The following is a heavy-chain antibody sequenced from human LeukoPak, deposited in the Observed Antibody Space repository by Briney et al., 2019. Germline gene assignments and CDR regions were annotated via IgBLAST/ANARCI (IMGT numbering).Heavy chain of an antibody. CDR2: IWYDGSNK. Sequence: GGSLRLSCAASAFTFNTYGMHWVRQAPGKGLEWVAVIWYDGSNKYYADSVKGRFTISRDNSKNTLYLQMNSLRAEDTAVYYCAGEASGSYSHWGQGTLVTVSS. CDR1: AFTFNTYG. V-gene: IGHV3-33*01. D-gene: IGHD3-10*01. J-gene: IGHJ4*02. CDR3: AGEASGSYSH.